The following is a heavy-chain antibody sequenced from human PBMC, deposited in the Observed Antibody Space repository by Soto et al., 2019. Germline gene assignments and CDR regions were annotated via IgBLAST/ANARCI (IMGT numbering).Heavy chain of an antibody. D-gene: IGHD3-16*01. CDR3: ARWATTGGLDL. Sequence: QLVESGGGVVQPGTSLRLSCAASGFRFKSFVMHWVRQVPGKGLQWVALTSYDGNTKYYGDSVQGRFIVSRDNSKNTLDLQMDSLRLEDTALSYCARWATTGGLDLWGQGTLVSVSS. J-gene: IGHJ5*02. V-gene: IGHV3-30*19. CDR2: TSYDGNTK. CDR1: GFRFKSFV.